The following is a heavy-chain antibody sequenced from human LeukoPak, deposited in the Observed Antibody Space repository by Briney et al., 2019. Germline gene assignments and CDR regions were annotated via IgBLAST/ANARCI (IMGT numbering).Heavy chain of an antibody. J-gene: IGHJ3*02. V-gene: IGHV4-59*08. CDR2: IYYSGST. CDR3: ARQLFGAFDI. Sequence: SETLSLTCTVSGGSISSYYWSWIRQPPGKGLEWIGYIYYSGSTNYNPSLKSRVTISVDRSKNQFSLKLSSVTAADTAVYYCARQLFGAFDIWGQGTMVTVSS. D-gene: IGHD3-16*01. CDR1: GGSISSYY.